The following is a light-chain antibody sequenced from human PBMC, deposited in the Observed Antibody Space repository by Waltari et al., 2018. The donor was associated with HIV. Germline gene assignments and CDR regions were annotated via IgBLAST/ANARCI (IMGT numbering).Light chain of an antibody. CDR1: QSVTSGD. CDR2: GAS. Sequence: EIVLTQSPDTLSLSPGERATLSCTASQSVTSGDLAWYQQKPGRTPMLFISGASSRATGIPDRFSGSGSGTHFTLTIDGVEPEDFAVYVCQQDATSPELTFGGGTQLDIK. CDR3: QQDATSPELT. V-gene: IGKV3-20*01. J-gene: IGKJ4*01.